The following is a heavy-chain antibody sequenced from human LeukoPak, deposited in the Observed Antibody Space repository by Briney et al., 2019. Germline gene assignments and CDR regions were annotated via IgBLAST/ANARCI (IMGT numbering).Heavy chain of an antibody. CDR2: IKPDGREK. CDR1: GFIFSDFW. V-gene: IGHV3-7*01. CDR3: ARAPTYGEGFDY. J-gene: IGHJ4*02. D-gene: IGHD4-17*01. Sequence: GGSLRLSCAASGFIFSDFWMSWVRQAPGKGLEWVANIKPDGREKYYVDSVKGRFTISRDNAKNSLYLQMNSLRAEDTAVYYCARAPTYGEGFDYWGQGTLVTVSS.